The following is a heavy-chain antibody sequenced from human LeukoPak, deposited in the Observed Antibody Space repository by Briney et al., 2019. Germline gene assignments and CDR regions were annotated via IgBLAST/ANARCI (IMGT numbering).Heavy chain of an antibody. CDR2: ISGSGGST. D-gene: IGHD1-26*01. Sequence: GGSLRLSCAASGFTFSSYWMSWVRQAPGKGLEWVSAISGSGGSTYYADSVKGRFTISRDNSKNTLYLQMNSLRAEDTAVYYCAKYGARTAIVGASHFDYWGQGTLVTVSS. CDR1: GFTFSSYW. CDR3: AKYGARTAIVGASHFDY. J-gene: IGHJ4*02. V-gene: IGHV3-23*01.